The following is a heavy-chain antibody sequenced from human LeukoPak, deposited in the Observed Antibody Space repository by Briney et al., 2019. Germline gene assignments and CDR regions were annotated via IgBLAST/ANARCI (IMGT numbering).Heavy chain of an antibody. D-gene: IGHD4-23*01. CDR1: GFTFSSYA. Sequence: PGGSLRLSCAASGFTFSSYAVSWVRQAPGKGLEWVSGISSSGGDKPYADSVKGRFTISRDNSKNMMYLQMNSLRAEDTAIYYCAKKNSGLHPFDYWGQGTLVTVSS. V-gene: IGHV3-23*01. J-gene: IGHJ4*02. CDR3: AKKNSGLHPFDY. CDR2: ISSSGGDK.